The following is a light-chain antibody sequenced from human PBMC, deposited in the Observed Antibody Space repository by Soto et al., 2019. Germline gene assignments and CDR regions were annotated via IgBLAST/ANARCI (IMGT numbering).Light chain of an antibody. Sequence: QSALTQPASVSGSPGQSITISCTGTISDVGGYNYVSWYQHHPGTAPKLVIFEVTNRPPGVSDRFSGSRSGNTASLTISGLQAEDEADYYCFSFTASNSRVFGSGTKLTVL. J-gene: IGLJ1*01. CDR3: FSFTASNSRV. V-gene: IGLV2-14*01. CDR2: EVT. CDR1: ISDVGGYNY.